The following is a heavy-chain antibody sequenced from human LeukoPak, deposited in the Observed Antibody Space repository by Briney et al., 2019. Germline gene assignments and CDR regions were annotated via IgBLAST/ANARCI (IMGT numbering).Heavy chain of an antibody. D-gene: IGHD1-26*01. J-gene: IGHJ6*03. CDR1: GFTFSSYG. V-gene: IGHV3-23*01. Sequence: GGSLRLSCAASGFTFSSYGMSWVRQAPGKGLEWVSGISGSGGSTYYADSVKGRFTISRDNSKNTLYLQMNSLRAEDTAVYYCAKETRYSGSPWYMDVWGKGTTVTVSS. CDR2: ISGSGGST. CDR3: AKETRYSGSPWYMDV.